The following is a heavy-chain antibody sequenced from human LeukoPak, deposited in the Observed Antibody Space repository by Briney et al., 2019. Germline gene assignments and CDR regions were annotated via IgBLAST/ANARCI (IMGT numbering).Heavy chain of an antibody. Sequence: GGSLRLSCAASGFTFSSYSMNWVRQAPGKGLEWVSSISSSSTYIYYADSVKGRFTVSRDSAKNSLYLQMNSLRAEDTAVYFCASQYTSSRIFDDWGQGTLVTVSS. CDR3: ASQYTSSRIFDD. V-gene: IGHV3-21*01. CDR2: ISSSSTYI. J-gene: IGHJ4*02. CDR1: GFTFSSYS. D-gene: IGHD6-13*01.